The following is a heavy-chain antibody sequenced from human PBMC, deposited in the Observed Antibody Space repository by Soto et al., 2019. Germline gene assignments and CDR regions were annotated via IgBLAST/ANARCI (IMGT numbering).Heavy chain of an antibody. J-gene: IGHJ4*02. D-gene: IGHD2-15*01. CDR1: GGSIGSGAYY. CDR2: IFYSGST. CDR3: ARDYTYCTGGSCYSGWLDS. V-gene: IGHV4-31*03. Sequence: QVQLQESGPALVKPSQTLSLTCSVSGGSIGSGAYYWSWIRQHPGKALEWIGYIFYSGSTYYNPSLMSRVIISIDTSKNHFSLNLNSVTAADTAIYSCARDYTYCTGGSCYSGWLDSWGQGTLVTVSS.